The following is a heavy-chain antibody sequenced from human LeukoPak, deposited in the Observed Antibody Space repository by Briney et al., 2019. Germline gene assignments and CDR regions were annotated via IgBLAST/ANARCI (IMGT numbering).Heavy chain of an antibody. CDR3: ARYLVGATTWYYYYYYMDV. Sequence: PSETLSLTCAVSGYSISSGYYRGWIRQPPGKGLEWIGRISHSGRTYYNPSLKSRVTISVDTSMNQFSLKLSSVTAADTAVYYCARYLVGATTWYYYYYYMDVWGKGTTVTVSS. CDR1: GYSISSGYY. J-gene: IGHJ6*03. D-gene: IGHD1-26*01. V-gene: IGHV4-38-2*01. CDR2: ISHSGRT.